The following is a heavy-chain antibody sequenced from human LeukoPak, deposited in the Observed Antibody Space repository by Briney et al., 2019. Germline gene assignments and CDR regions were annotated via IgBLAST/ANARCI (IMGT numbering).Heavy chain of an antibody. CDR2: ITSSGTTI. V-gene: IGHV3-48*03. D-gene: IGHD3-22*01. CDR3: AKDRVTMIVVVTSFDY. Sequence: GGSLRLSCTASGFIFSSYEMNWVRQAPGKGLEWVSYITSSGTTIYYADSVKGRFTISRDNAKNSLYLEMNSLRADDTAVYYCAKDRVTMIVVVTSFDYWGQGTLVTVSS. CDR1: GFIFSSYE. J-gene: IGHJ4*02.